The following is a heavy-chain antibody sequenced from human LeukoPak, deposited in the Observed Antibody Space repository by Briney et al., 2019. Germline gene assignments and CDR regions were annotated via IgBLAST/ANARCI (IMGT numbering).Heavy chain of an antibody. CDR2: IYSGGTT. Sequence: GGSLRLSCAASGFSVSSNYVSWVRQAPGKGLEWVSVIYSGGTTYYADSIKGRFTISRDNSKNTLYLQMNSLRAEDTAVYYCAKTPTAKVGRYWFDPWGQGTLVTVSS. V-gene: IGHV3-53*01. CDR3: AKTPTAKVGRYWFDP. CDR1: GFSVSSNY. D-gene: IGHD5-18*01. J-gene: IGHJ5*02.